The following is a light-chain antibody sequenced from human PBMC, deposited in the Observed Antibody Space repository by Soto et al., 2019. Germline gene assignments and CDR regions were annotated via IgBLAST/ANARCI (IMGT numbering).Light chain of an antibody. CDR3: QQTYSTPYT. J-gene: IGKJ2*01. CDR1: QRITTY. Sequence: HMTQSPSSLSASVGDRVTSTCRASQRITTYLNWYQQKPGEAPKLLISTSGTLQRGVPSRFSGCGSGTDFTLTITSLQPADFATYFCQQTYSTPYTFGQGTKLEIK. V-gene: IGKV1-39*01. CDR2: TSG.